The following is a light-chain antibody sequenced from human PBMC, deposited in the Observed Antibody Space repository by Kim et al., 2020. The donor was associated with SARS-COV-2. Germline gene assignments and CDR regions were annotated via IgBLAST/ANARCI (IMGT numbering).Light chain of an antibody. J-gene: IGLJ3*02. CDR2: KNN. V-gene: IGLV1-44*01. Sequence: QSVVTQPPSASGTPGQRVTISCSGSSSNIGINNVNWYQQLPGTAPKLIIYKNNQRPSGVPDRFSGSKSGTSASLAISGLQSEDEADYYCTAWDASVKGWVFGGGTQLTVL. CDR3: TAWDASVKGWV. CDR1: SSNIGINN.